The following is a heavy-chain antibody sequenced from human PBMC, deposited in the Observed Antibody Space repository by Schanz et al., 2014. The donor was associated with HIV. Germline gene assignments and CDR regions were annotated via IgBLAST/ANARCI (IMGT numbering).Heavy chain of an antibody. V-gene: IGHV3-33*01. J-gene: IGHJ4*02. CDR1: GFTFSSYG. Sequence: QVQVVESGGCVVQPGRSLRLSCAASGFTFSSYGMHWVRQAPGKGREWVAVIWYDGSSKYYADSVKGRFTISRGNSKNTLYLQMNSLRVEETAVYYCAGVGLQWHPEGCDYWGRGTLVSVSS. D-gene: IGHD4-4*01. CDR2: IWYDGSSK. CDR3: AGVGLQWHPEGCDY.